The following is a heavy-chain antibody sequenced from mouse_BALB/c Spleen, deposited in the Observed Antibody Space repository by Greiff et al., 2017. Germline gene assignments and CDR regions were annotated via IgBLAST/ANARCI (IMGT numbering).Heavy chain of an antibody. CDR2: IWSGGST. V-gene: IGHV2-5-1*01. CDR3: AKKGANWDSYYAMDY. D-gene: IGHD4-1*01. J-gene: IGHJ4*01. CDR1: GFSLTSYG. Sequence: VKVVESGPSLVQPSQSLSITCTVSGFSLTSYGVHWVRQSPGKGLEWLGVIWSGGSTDYNAAFMSRLSITKDNSKSQVFFKMNSLQADDTAIYYCAKKGANWDSYYAMDYWGQGTSVTVSS.